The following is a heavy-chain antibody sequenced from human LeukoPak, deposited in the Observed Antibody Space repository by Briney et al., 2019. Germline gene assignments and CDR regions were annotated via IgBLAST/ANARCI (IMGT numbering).Heavy chain of an antibody. CDR3: AREIRAYYYDSSGYDPPNWFDP. D-gene: IGHD3-22*01. CDR2: IHNSGST. CDR1: GGSISSSSYY. Sequence: SETLSLTCTVSGGSISSSSYYWSWIRQPPGRGLEWIGYIHNSGSTNYNASLKSRVTISVDTSKNQFSLKLSSVTAADTAVYYCAREIRAYYYDSSGYDPPNWFDPWGQGTLVTVSS. V-gene: IGHV4-61*01. J-gene: IGHJ5*02.